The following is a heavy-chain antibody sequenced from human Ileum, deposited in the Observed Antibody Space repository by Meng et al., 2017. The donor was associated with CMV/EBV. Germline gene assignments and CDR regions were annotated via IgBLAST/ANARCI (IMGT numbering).Heavy chain of an antibody. D-gene: IGHD6-13*01. J-gene: IGHJ5*02. CDR1: GYSSTGYW. V-gene: IGHV5-51*01. Sequence: CKCSGYSSTGYWIGWVRQMPGKGLEWMGIIYPGDSDTRYSPSFQGQVTISADKSISTAYLQWSSLKASDTAMYYCARTIAAAGWFDPWGQGTLVTVSS. CDR2: IYPGDSDT. CDR3: ARTIAAAGWFDP.